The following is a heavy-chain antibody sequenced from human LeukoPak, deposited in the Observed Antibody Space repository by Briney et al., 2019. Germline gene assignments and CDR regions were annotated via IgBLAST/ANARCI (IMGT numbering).Heavy chain of an antibody. CDR1: GYTFTGYY. D-gene: IGHD2-2*01. J-gene: IGHJ5*02. V-gene: IGHV1-2*02. CDR3: ARDEYHLLRFDP. CDR2: INPNSGGT. Sequence: GASVKVSCKASGYTFTGYYIHWVRQAPGQGLQWMGWINPNSGGTNYAQKFQGRVIMTRDTSISTAYVELSRLRSDETAVYSCARDEYHLLRFDPWGQGNLVTVSS.